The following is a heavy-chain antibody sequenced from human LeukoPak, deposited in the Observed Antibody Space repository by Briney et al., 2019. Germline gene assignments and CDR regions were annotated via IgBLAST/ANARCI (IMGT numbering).Heavy chain of an antibody. V-gene: IGHV4-4*07. J-gene: IGHJ5*02. D-gene: IGHD2-15*01. Sequence: PSETLSLTCTVSGGSISSYYWSWIRQPAGKGLEWIGRIYTSGSTNYNPSLKSRVTMSVDTSKNQFSLKLSSVTAADTAVSYCARDRDKDHSDNWFDPWGQGTLVTVSS. CDR1: GGSISSYY. CDR3: ARDRDKDHSDNWFDP. CDR2: IYTSGST.